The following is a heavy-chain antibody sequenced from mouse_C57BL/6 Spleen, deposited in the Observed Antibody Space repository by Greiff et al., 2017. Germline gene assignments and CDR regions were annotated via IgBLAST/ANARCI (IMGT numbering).Heavy chain of an antibody. J-gene: IGHJ3*01. CDR2: FYPGSGSL. CDR3: ARHEDDSRPWFAY. Sequence: QVQLKESGAELVKPGASVKLSCKASGYTFTEYTIHWVKQRSGQGLEWIGWFYPGSGSLKYNEKFKDKATLTADKTSRTVYMELSKLTSEDSAVYFCARHEDDSRPWFAYWGQGTLVTVSA. D-gene: IGHD1-1*01. CDR1: GYTFTEYT. V-gene: IGHV1-62-2*01.